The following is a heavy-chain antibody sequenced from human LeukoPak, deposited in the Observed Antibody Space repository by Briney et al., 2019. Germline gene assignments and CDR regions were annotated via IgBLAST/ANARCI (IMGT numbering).Heavy chain of an antibody. CDR3: ARAYDSSGYYYYYYFDY. J-gene: IGHJ4*02. Sequence: PSETLSLTCSVSGGSIGSPTYYWAWIRQPPGKGLEWLGFINYSGGTYYNPSLKNPVTISLDTSKNQFSLKLRSVTAADTAVYYCARAYDSSGYYYYYYFDYWGQGALVTVSS. D-gene: IGHD3-22*01. V-gene: IGHV4-31*01. CDR1: GGSIGSPTYY. CDR2: INYSGGT.